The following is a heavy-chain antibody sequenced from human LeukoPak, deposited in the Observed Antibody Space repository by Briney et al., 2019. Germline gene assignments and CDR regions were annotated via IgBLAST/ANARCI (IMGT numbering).Heavy chain of an antibody. J-gene: IGHJ4*02. CDR2: IYYSGST. CDR1: GGSISSYY. CDR3: ARPYSSSWYSSFDH. Sequence: PSETLSLTCTVSGGSISSYYWSWIRQPPGKGLEWIGYIYYSGSTNYNPSLKSRVTISVDTSKNQFSLKLSSVTAADTAVYYCARPYSSSWYSSFDHWGQGTLVTVSS. V-gene: IGHV4-59*08. D-gene: IGHD6-13*01.